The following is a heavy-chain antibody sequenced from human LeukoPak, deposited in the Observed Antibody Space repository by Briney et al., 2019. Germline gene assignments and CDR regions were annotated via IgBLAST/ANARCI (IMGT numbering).Heavy chain of an antibody. V-gene: IGHV3-30*04. D-gene: IGHD2-15*01. J-gene: IGHJ4*02. CDR1: GFTFSSYA. Sequence: PGRSLRLSCAASGFTFSSYAMHWVRQAPGKGLEWVAVISYDGRKKYYADSVKGRFTISRDNSNNTLYLQMNGPTADDTAVHYYASQDIVGVSGFGYWGQGTLVTVSS. CDR3: ASQDIVGVSGFGY. CDR2: ISYDGRKK.